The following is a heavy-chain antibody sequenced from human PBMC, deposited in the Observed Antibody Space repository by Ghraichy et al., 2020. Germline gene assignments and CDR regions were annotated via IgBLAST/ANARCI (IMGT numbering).Heavy chain of an antibody. V-gene: IGHV1-18*04. Sequence: ASVKVSCKASGYTFTSYGISWVRQAPGQGLEWMGWISAYNGNTNYAQKLQGRVTMTTDTSTSTAYMELRSLRSDDTAVYYCAREFPRGDYVWGSYRYLKGDAFDIWGQGTMVTVSS. CDR3: AREFPRGDYVWGSYRYLKGDAFDI. J-gene: IGHJ3*02. CDR1: GYTFTSYG. D-gene: IGHD3-16*02. CDR2: ISAYNGNT.